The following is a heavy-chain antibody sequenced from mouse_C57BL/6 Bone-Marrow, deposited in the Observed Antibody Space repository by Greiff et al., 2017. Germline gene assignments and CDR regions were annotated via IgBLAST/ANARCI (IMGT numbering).Heavy chain of an antibody. V-gene: IGHV1-64*01. CDR3: GSAYYGSIVDY. CDR2: IHPNSGST. Sequence: QVQLQQPGAELVKPGASVKLSCKASGYTFTSYWMHWVKQRPGQGLEWIGMIHPNSGSTKYNEKFKSKATLTVDKSSSTAYMQLSSLTSEDSAVYYYGSAYYGSIVDYWGQGTTLTVSS. D-gene: IGHD1-1*01. CDR1: GYTFTSYW. J-gene: IGHJ2*01.